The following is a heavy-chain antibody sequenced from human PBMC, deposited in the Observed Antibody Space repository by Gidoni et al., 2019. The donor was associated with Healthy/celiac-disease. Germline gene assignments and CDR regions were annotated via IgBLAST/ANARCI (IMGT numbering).Heavy chain of an antibody. Sequence: EVQLLESGGGLVQPGGSLRLSCAASGFTFSSYAMSWVRQAPGKGLEWVSAISGSGGSTYYADSVKGRFTISRDNSKNTLYLQMNSLRAEDTAVYYCAKVGWVGFGEFSPTSAIDYWGQGTLVTVSS. CDR1: GFTFSSYA. D-gene: IGHD3-10*01. J-gene: IGHJ4*02. CDR3: AKVGWVGFGEFSPTSAIDY. CDR2: ISGSGGST. V-gene: IGHV3-23*01.